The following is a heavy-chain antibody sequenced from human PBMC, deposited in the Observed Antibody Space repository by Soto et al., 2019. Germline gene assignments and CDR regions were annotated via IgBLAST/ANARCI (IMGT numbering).Heavy chain of an antibody. D-gene: IGHD3-3*01. Sequence: ASETLSLTCTVSGGSISSYYWSWIRQPPGKGLEWIGYIYNSGSTNYNPSLKSRVTMSLDPSKNQFSLKLSSVTAADTAVYYCARYLRNGLYYMDVWGEGTTVTVSS. CDR3: ARYLRNGLYYMDV. CDR1: GGSISSYY. V-gene: IGHV4-59*08. CDR2: IYNSGST. J-gene: IGHJ6*03.